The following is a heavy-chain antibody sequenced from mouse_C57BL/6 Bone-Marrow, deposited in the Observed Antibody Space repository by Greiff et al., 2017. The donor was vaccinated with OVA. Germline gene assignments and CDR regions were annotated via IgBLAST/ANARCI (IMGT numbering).Heavy chain of an antibody. V-gene: IGHV1-64*01. CDR2: IHPNSGST. J-gene: IGHJ2*01. Sequence: QVQLKQPGAELVKPGASVKLSCKASGYTFTSYWMHWVKQRPGQGLEWIGMIHPNSGSTNYNEKFKSKATLTVDKSSSTAYMQLSSLTSEDSAVYYCARRDYDGYYFDYWGQGTTLTVSS. CDR3: ARRDYDGYYFDY. D-gene: IGHD2-3*01. CDR1: GYTFTSYW.